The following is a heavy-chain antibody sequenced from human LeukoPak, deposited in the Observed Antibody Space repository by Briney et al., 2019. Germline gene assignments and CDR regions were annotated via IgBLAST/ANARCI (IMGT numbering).Heavy chain of an antibody. D-gene: IGHD1-7*01. V-gene: IGHV4-39*01. CDR2: IYHSGST. Sequence: SETLSLTCTVSGGSISSSGYYWVWIRQPPGKGLERIGSIYHSGSTYYNPSLKSRITISVDTSKNQFSLKLSSVTAADTAVYYCARTNYGRRWFDPWGQRTLVTVSS. CDR1: GGSISSSGYY. J-gene: IGHJ5*02. CDR3: ARTNYGRRWFDP.